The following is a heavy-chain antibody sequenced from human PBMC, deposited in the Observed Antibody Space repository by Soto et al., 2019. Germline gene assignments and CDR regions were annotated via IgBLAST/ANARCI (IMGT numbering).Heavy chain of an antibody. CDR3: ARDRADVNAYFDY. V-gene: IGHV4-31*03. D-gene: IGHD1-1*01. CDR1: GGSISSGGYY. CDR2: IYYSGST. Sequence: QVQLQESGPGLVKPSQTLSLTCTVSGGSISSGGYYWSWIRQHPGKGLEWIGYIYYSGSTYYNPSLKSRDTISVDTSKNQFSLKLSSVTAADTAVYYCARDRADVNAYFDYWGQGTLVTVSS. J-gene: IGHJ4*02.